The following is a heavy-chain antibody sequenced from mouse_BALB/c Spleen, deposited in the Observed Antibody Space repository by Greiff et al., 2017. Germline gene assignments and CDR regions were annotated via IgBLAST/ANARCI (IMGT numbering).Heavy chain of an antibody. Sequence: VQLQQPGAELVKPGASVKLSCKASGYTFTSYWMHWVKQRPGQGLEWIGEIDPSDSYTNYNQKFKGKATLTVDKSSSTAYMQLSSLTSEDSAVYYCARGGEGFAYWGQGTLVTVSA. V-gene: IGHV1-69*02. CDR3: ARGGEGFAY. CDR1: GYTFTSYW. J-gene: IGHJ3*01. CDR2: IDPSDSYT. D-gene: IGHD3-3*01.